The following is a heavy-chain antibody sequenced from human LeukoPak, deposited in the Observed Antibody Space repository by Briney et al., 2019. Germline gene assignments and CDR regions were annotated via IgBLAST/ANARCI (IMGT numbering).Heavy chain of an antibody. Sequence: GGSLRLSCAASGFTFSDYYMSWIRQAPGKGLEWVSYISSSGSTIYYADSVKGRFTISRDNAKNSLYLQMNSLRAEDTAVYYCASGYYDSSGSNPFDYWGQGTLVTVSS. V-gene: IGHV3-11*01. CDR1: GFTFSDYY. J-gene: IGHJ4*02. D-gene: IGHD3-22*01. CDR3: ASGYYDSSGSNPFDY. CDR2: ISSSGSTI.